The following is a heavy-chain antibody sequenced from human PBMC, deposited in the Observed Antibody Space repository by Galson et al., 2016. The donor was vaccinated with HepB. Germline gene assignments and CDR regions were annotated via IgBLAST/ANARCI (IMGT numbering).Heavy chain of an antibody. D-gene: IGHD6-13*01. J-gene: IGHJ4*02. CDR2: INWNGGST. CDR1: GFTFDDHG. Sequence: SLRLSCAASGFTFDDHGLSWVRQVPGKGLEWVSGINWNGGSTGYADSVKGRFTISRDNAKNSLYLQMNSLRAEDTALYHYARGPFLYSSSWYYFDYWGQGTLVTVSS. CDR3: ARGPFLYSSSWYYFDY. V-gene: IGHV3-20*01.